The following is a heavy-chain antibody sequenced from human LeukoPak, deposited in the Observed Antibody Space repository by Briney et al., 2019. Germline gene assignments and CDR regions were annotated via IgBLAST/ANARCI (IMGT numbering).Heavy chain of an antibody. J-gene: IGHJ4*02. Sequence: SETLSLTCTVSGDSISSSSYYWGWIRQPPGKGLEWIGSIYYSGSNYYNPSLKSRVTMSVDTSKNQFSLKLSSVTAADTAVYYCARGRGDYGLNYFDYWGQGTLVTVSS. CDR2: IYYSGSN. CDR3: ARGRGDYGLNYFDY. V-gene: IGHV4-39*01. D-gene: IGHD4-17*01. CDR1: GDSISSSSYY.